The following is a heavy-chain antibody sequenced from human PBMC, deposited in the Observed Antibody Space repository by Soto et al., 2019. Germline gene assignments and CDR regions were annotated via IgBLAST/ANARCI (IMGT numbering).Heavy chain of an antibody. D-gene: IGHD3-3*01. CDR1: GYTFTSYD. CDR3: ARSITIFGVVIIKRSPFAY. V-gene: IGHV1-8*01. J-gene: IGHJ4*02. CDR2: MNPNSGNT. Sequence: ASVKVSCKASGYTFTSYDINWVRQATGQGLEWMGWMNPNSGNTGYAQKFQGRVTMTRNTSISTAYMELSSLRSEDTAVYYCARSITIFGVVIIKRSPFAYWGQGTLVTVSS.